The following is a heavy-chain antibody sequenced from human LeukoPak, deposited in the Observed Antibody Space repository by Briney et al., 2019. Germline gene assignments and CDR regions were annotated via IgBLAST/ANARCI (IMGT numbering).Heavy chain of an antibody. CDR3: ARGFELITFGGAIGKLNWFDS. CDR2: ISSSSTYI. CDR1: GFSFYDYS. Sequence: GGSLRLSCTGSGFSFYDYSMNWVRLAPGKGLEWVSCISSSSTYIYYADSVKGRFSISRDNANKSVYLQMYSLRAEDTAVYYCARGFELITFGGAIGKLNWFDSWGQGTLVTVSS. D-gene: IGHD3-16*02. V-gene: IGHV3-21*04. J-gene: IGHJ5*01.